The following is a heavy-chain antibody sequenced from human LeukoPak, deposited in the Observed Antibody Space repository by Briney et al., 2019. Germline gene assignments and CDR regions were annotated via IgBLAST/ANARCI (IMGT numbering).Heavy chain of an antibody. CDR3: AREYSSGWAHDY. V-gene: IGHV3-7*01. CDR1: GFTFSSYW. Sequence: GASLRLSCAASGFTFSSYWMSWVRQAPGKGLEWVANIKQDGSEKYYVDSVKGRFTISRDNAKNSLYLQMNSPRAEDTAVYYCAREYSSGWAHDYWGQGTLVTVSS. D-gene: IGHD6-19*01. J-gene: IGHJ4*02. CDR2: IKQDGSEK.